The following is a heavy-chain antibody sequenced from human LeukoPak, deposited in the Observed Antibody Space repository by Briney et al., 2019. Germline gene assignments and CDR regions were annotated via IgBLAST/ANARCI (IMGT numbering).Heavy chain of an antibody. CDR3: ARATYGPAY. CDR1: GGMIRNYR. CDR2: INHDETGN. V-gene: IGHV3-7*01. Sequence: PWESLRLSCVASGGMIRNYRMSWGRQAQAKGLELVANINHDETGNNYDNSVMSRFTISSDNANNSQYSQLNSLRNGDTSVYYFARATYGPAYWGQGTLVTASS. J-gene: IGHJ4*02. D-gene: IGHD3-10*01.